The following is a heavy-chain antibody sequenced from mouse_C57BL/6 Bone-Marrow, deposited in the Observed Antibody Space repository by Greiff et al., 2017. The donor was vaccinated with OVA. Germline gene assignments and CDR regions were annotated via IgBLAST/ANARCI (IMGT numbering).Heavy chain of an antibody. V-gene: IGHV2-3*01. D-gene: IGHD2-4*01. Sequence: VQVVESGPGLVAPSQSLSITCTVSGFSLTSYGVSWVRQPPGKGLEWLGVIWGDGSTNYHSALLSSMGISKDNSKSQVFLKLNSLQTDDTATYYCATYDDYDALLFAYWGQGTLVTVSA. CDR1: GFSLTSYG. J-gene: IGHJ3*01. CDR3: ATYDDYDALLFAY. CDR2: IWGDGST.